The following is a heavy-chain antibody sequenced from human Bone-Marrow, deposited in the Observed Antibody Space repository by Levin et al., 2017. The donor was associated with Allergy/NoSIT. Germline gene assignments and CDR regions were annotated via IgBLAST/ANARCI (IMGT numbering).Heavy chain of an antibody. CDR3: ARDFVCSSTSCYRFYWFLPGIAVAGDNWFDP. J-gene: IGHJ5*02. V-gene: IGHV1-3*01. Sequence: ASVKVSCKASGYTFTSYAMHWVRQAPGQRLEWMGWINAGNGNTKYSQKFQGRVTITRDTSASTAYMELSSLRSEDTAVYYCARDFVCSSTSCYRFYWFLPGIAVAGDNWFDPWGQGTLVTVSS. D-gene: IGHD2-2*01. CDR1: GYTFTSYA. CDR2: INAGNGNT.